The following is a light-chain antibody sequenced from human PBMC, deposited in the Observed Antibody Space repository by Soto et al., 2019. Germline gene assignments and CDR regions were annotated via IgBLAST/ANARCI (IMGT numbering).Light chain of an antibody. CDR2: AAS. V-gene: IGKV1-6*02. CDR3: LQDSFSPYS. CDR1: QDVRHD. J-gene: IGKJ2*01. Sequence: AIQMTQSPSSLSASVGDKVTITCRASQDVRHDLGWYQQRPGKPPKVLIYAASNLQTDVPSRFSGSGSGTNFTRTISSLQPEDFATYYCLQDSFSPYSFGQGTKVEVK.